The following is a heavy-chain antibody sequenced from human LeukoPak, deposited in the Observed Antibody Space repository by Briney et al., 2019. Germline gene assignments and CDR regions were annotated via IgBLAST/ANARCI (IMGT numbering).Heavy chain of an antibody. J-gene: IGHJ6*03. CDR1: GGSISSSSYY. V-gene: IGHV4-39*07. Sequence: PSETLSLTCTVSGGSISSSSYYWGWIRQPPGKGLEWIGSIYYSGSTYYNPSLKSRVTISVDTSKNQFSLKLSSVTAADTAVYYCARVCSSSPYYYYYYMDVWGKGTTVTVFS. D-gene: IGHD6-6*01. CDR2: IYYSGST. CDR3: ARVCSSSPYYYYYYMDV.